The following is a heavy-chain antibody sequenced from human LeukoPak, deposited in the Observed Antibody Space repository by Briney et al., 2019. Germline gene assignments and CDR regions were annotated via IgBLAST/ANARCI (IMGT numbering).Heavy chain of an antibody. D-gene: IGHD6-13*01. V-gene: IGHV4-59*01. J-gene: IGHJ4*02. Sequence: PSETLSLTCTVSGGSISSSYWSWIRQPPGKGLEWIGCIHYSGSTNYNPSLKSRVTISVDTSKKQFSLKVRSVTAADTAVYCCARVAATFGYFDYWGQGTLVTASS. CDR1: GGSISSSY. CDR3: ARVAATFGYFDY. CDR2: IHYSGST.